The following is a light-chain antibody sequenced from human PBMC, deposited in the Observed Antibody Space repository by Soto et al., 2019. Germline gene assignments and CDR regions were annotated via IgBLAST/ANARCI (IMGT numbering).Light chain of an antibody. CDR1: RSVSTN. J-gene: IGKJ5*01. CDR2: DAS. Sequence: EIVLTQSPGTLSLSPGERATLSCRASRSVSTNHLVWYQQKPGQPPRLLIYDASSRATGIPDRFSGSGSGTEFTLTISSLQSEDFAVYYCQQYKNWPLVGQGTRLEI. V-gene: IGKV3D-15*01. CDR3: QQYKNWPL.